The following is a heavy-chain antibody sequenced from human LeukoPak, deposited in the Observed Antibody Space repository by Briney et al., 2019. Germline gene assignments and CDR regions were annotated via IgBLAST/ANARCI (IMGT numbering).Heavy chain of an antibody. Sequence: SQTLSPTCIVSGDSIRCYYWNCIRQAPRDALWWSGHIHNNVNSAYNFSLTSRVTISMDTSKNQFSLKLSSVTAADTAVYYCGRWGYFDSGNYFVVDYWGQGTVVTVPS. V-gene: IGHV4-59*01. CDR3: GRWGYFDSGNYFVVDY. CDR2: IHNNVNS. D-gene: IGHD3-22*01. J-gene: IGHJ4*02. CDR1: GDSIRCYY.